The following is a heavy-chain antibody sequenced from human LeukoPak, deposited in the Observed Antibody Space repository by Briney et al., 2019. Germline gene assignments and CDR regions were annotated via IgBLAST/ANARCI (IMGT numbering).Heavy chain of an antibody. CDR1: GGSISSGGYY. D-gene: IGHD3-10*01. Sequence: PSETLSLTCTVSGGSISSGGYYWSWIRQHPGKGLEWIGCIYYSGSTYYNPSLKSRVTISVDTSKNQFSLKLSSVTAADTAVYYCARELSGSQTFDYWGQGTLVTVSS. CDR3: ARELSGSQTFDY. V-gene: IGHV4-31*03. CDR2: IYYSGST. J-gene: IGHJ4*02.